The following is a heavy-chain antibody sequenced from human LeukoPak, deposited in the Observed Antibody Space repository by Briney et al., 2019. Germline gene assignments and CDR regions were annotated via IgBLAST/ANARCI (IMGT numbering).Heavy chain of an antibody. CDR2: ISSSGTTI. CDR1: GFTFSSYA. Sequence: GGSLRLSCAASGFTFSSYAMSWVRQAPGKGLEWVSYISSSGTTIYSADSVKGRFTISRDNAKNSLYLQMNSLRAEDTAVYYCARDPITIFGVVDYWGQGTLVTVSS. V-gene: IGHV3-48*04. J-gene: IGHJ4*02. CDR3: ARDPITIFGVVDY. D-gene: IGHD3-3*01.